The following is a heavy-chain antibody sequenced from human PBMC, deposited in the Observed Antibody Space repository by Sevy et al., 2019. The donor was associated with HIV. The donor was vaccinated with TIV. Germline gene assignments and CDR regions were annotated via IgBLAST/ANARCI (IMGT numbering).Heavy chain of an antibody. J-gene: IGHJ6*02. D-gene: IGHD4-17*01. Sequence: GGSLRLSCAASGFTFSSYWMHWVRQAPGKGLVWVSLINSDGSSTSYADSVKGRFTISRDNAKNTLYLQMNSLRAEDTAVYYCARLNYGGNSFYYYGMDVWGQGTTVTVSS. CDR3: ARLNYGGNSFYYYGMDV. V-gene: IGHV3-74*01. CDR1: GFTFSSYW. CDR2: INSDGSST.